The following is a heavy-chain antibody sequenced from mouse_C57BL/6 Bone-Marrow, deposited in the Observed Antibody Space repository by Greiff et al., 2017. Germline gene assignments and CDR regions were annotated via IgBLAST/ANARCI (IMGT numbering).Heavy chain of an antibody. CDR2: ISYSGST. J-gene: IGHJ4*01. D-gene: IGHD1-1*01. CDR3: ARDPIATVSYYAMDY. V-gene: IGHV3-8*01. CDR1: GYSITSDY. Sequence: EVKVEESGPGLAKPSQTLSLTCSVTGYSITSDYWNWIRKFPGNKLEYMGYISYSGSTYYNPSLKRRISITRDTSKNQYYLQLTSVTTENTATDYCARDPIATVSYYAMDYWGQGTSVTVSS.